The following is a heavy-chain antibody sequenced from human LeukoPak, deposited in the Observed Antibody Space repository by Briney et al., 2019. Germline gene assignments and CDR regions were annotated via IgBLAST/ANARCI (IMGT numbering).Heavy chain of an antibody. J-gene: IGHJ4*02. D-gene: IGHD6-19*01. CDR3: AREESGSSGWYDY. CDR2: ISSSGSTI. V-gene: IGHV3-48*03. CDR1: GFTFSSYE. Sequence: QPGGSLRLSCAASGFTFSSYEMNWVRQAPGKGLEWVSYISSSGSTIYYADSVKGRFTISRDNAKNSLYLQMNSLRAEDTAVYYCAREESGSSGWYDYWGQGTLVTVSS.